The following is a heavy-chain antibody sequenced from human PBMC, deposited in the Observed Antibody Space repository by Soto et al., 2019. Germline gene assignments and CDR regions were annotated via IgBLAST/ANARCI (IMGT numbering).Heavy chain of an antibody. CDR1: GGSFSGYF. Sequence: QVQLQQWGAGLLKPSETLSLSCAVYGGSFSGYFWSWIRQPPGKGLEWIGEINHSGSTNYNPSLNSRFAISVDTSKNQFSLRLRSVADADTPVSCCSSSPRSVAGQYFDSWGQGNLVTVFS. CDR2: INHSGST. J-gene: IGHJ4*02. CDR3: SSSPRSVAGQYFDS. D-gene: IGHD6-19*01. V-gene: IGHV4-34*01.